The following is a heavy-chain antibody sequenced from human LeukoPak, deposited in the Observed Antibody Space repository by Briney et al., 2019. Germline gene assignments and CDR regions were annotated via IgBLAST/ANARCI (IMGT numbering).Heavy chain of an antibody. V-gene: IGHV3-11*05. CDR2: ISSSSSYT. J-gene: IGHJ4*02. CDR1: GVTFSDYY. Sequence: PGGSLRLSCAVSGVTFSDYYMSWIRKAPGKGLEWVSFISSSSSYTNYADSVKGRFTISRDNAKNSLYLQMNSLRAEDTAVYYCAIAYGSAVTTRFDYWGQGTLVTVSS. CDR3: AIAYGSAVTTRFDY. D-gene: IGHD4-17*01.